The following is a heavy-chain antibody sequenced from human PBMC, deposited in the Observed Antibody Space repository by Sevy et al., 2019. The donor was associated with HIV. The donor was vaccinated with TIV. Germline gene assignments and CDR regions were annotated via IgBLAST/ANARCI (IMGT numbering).Heavy chain of an antibody. Sequence: GGSLRLSCAASGFTFSSYAMSWVRQAPGKGLEWVSAISGSGGSTYYAYSVKGRFTISRDNSKNKLYLQMNSLRAEDTAVYYCAKGNGNNYYYYYYYMDVWGKGTTVTVSS. CDR3: AKGNGNNYYYYYYYMDV. D-gene: IGHD1-1*01. CDR1: GFTFSSYA. J-gene: IGHJ6*03. V-gene: IGHV3-23*01. CDR2: ISGSGGST.